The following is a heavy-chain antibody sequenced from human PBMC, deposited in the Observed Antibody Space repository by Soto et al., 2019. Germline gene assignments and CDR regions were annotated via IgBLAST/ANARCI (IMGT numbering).Heavy chain of an antibody. V-gene: IGHV3-23*01. Sequence: GGSLRLSCAAAGFTFRNYAMNWVRQAPGKGLELVSSISSNGGSAYYADSVKGRFTISRDKSKNTLYLQMNSLRADDTAVYYCARGYCSAVGCYVHYYYGFDVWGQGTTVTVSS. D-gene: IGHD2-15*01. CDR1: GFTFRNYA. J-gene: IGHJ6*02. CDR3: ARGYCSAVGCYVHYYYGFDV. CDR2: ISSNGGSA.